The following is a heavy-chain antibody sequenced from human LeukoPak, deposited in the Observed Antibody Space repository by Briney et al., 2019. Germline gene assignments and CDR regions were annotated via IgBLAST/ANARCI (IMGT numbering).Heavy chain of an antibody. CDR2: IGVSGSST. V-gene: IGHV3-23*01. CDR3: AKLQVLADSFDY. CDR1: EFTFSSYA. J-gene: IGHJ4*02. D-gene: IGHD2-8*02. Sequence: PGGSLRLSCAASEFTFSSYAMSWVRQAPGKGLEWVSSIGVSGSSTYCADSVKGRFTISRDNSKNTLYLQLNSLRAEDTAIYYCAKLQVLADSFDYWGQGALVTVSS.